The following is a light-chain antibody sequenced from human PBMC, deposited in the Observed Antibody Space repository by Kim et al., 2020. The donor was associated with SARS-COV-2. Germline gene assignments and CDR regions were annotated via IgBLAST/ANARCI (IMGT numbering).Light chain of an antibody. CDR3: QQFGNSASISAWT. CDR2: GAS. V-gene: IGKV3-20*01. Sequence: EIVLTQSPDTLSLSPGERATLSCRAGQSVSSSYLAWYQQKPGQAPRLLIYGASNRATGIPDRFSGSGSGTDFTLTINRLEPEDFAVYFLQQFGNSASISAWTFGEGTKVDIK. J-gene: IGKJ1*01. CDR1: QSVSSSY.